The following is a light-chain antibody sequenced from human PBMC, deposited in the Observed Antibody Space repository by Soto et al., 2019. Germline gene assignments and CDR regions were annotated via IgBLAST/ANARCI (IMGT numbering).Light chain of an antibody. CDR3: CSYAGGASVV. V-gene: IGLV2-23*01. Sequence: QSALTQPASVSGSPGQSITISCTGTISDVGRYNLVSWYQQHPDKAPKLIIYEDIERPSGVSHRFYGSTSGNTASLTISGLQTEDESKYFCCSYAGGASVVFGGGTKLTVL. CDR2: EDI. J-gene: IGLJ2*01. CDR1: ISDVGRYNL.